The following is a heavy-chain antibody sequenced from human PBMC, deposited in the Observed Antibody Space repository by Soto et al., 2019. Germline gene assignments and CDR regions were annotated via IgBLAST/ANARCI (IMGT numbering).Heavy chain of an antibody. Sequence: SVKVSCTASGCTFSSYTIIWVRQAPGQGLEWMGRIIPILGIANYAQKFQGRVTITADKSTSTAYMELSSLRSEDTAVYYCAREGSAGDYWGQGTLVTVSS. V-gene: IGHV1-69*04. CDR1: GCTFSSYT. CDR2: IIPILGIA. CDR3: AREGSAGDY. D-gene: IGHD6-13*01. J-gene: IGHJ4*02.